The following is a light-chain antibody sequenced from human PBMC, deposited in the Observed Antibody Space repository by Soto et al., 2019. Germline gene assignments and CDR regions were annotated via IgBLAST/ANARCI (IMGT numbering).Light chain of an antibody. J-gene: IGKJ2*01. CDR1: QSISSW. Sequence: DIQMTQSPSILSASVGDRVTITCRASQSISSWLAWYQQKPGNAPKVLIYKASSLASAVPSRFSGSGSGTEFTFTISSLQPDDSATYYCQQYNSYSYTFGQGTKLEIK. CDR2: KAS. CDR3: QQYNSYSYT. V-gene: IGKV1-5*03.